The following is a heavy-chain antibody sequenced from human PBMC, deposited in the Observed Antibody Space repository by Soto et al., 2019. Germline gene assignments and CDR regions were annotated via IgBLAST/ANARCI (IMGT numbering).Heavy chain of an antibody. D-gene: IGHD6-6*01. V-gene: IGHV2-5*02. J-gene: IGHJ4*02. CDR1: GFSLSTDDVG. Sequence: SGPTPGNPTQALTLTCTFPGFSLSTDDVGVGWIRHPPGKALDWLAVIYWDDDKRYSPSLKSRLTITKDTSKNQVLLTMTNMDHVDTATYSCARSKYSISSFDYWGQGALVTVYS. CDR2: IYWDDDK. CDR3: ARSKYSISSFDY.